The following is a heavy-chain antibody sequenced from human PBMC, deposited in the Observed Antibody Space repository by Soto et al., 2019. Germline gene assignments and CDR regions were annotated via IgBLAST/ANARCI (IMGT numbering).Heavy chain of an antibody. J-gene: IGHJ4*02. Sequence: QVQLVESGGGVVQPGRSLRLSCAASGFTFSSYGMHWVRQAPGKGLEWVAVIWYDGSNKYYADSVKGRFTISRDNSKNTLYLQMNSLRAEDTAVYYCAIGGNFWSGYWDYFDYWGQGTLVTVSS. CDR2: IWYDGSNK. V-gene: IGHV3-33*01. CDR1: GFTFSSYG. CDR3: AIGGNFWSGYWDYFDY. D-gene: IGHD3-3*01.